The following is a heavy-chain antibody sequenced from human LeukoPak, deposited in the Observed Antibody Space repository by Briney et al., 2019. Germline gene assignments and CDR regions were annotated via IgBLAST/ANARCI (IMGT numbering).Heavy chain of an antibody. D-gene: IGHD3-22*01. CDR1: GGSISSGGYY. Sequence: SQTLSLTCTVSGGSISSGGYYWSWIRQHPGKGLEWIGYIYYSGSTYYNPSLKSRVTISVDTSKNQFSLKLSSVTAADTAVYYCARGVRDSSGDYATLLRYYFDYWGQGTLVTVSS. CDR2: IYYSGST. V-gene: IGHV4-31*03. J-gene: IGHJ4*02. CDR3: ARGVRDSSGDYATLLRYYFDY.